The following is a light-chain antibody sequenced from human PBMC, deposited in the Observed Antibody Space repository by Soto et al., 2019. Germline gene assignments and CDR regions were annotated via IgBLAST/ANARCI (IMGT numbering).Light chain of an antibody. V-gene: IGKV3-11*01. CDR3: QQYSRWPRET. Sequence: EIVLTQTPATLSVSPGDRVTLSCRASQSVSNYLTWYQQKPGQAPRLLIYEASKRATGIPARFSGSGSGKDFTLTISSLETEDFAVYFCQQYSRWPRETFGPRTKVDIK. CDR2: EAS. CDR1: QSVSNY. J-gene: IGKJ3*01.